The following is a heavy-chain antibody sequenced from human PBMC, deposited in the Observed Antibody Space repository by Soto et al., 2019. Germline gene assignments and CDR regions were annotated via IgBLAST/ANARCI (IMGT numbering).Heavy chain of an antibody. CDR3: ARDNLCALGSTSCYSVRFDP. J-gene: IGHJ5*02. D-gene: IGHD2-2*01. CDR1: GFTFSDYW. V-gene: IGHV3-74*01. CDR2: INGDGSST. Sequence: GGSLRLSCAASGFTFSDYWMHWVRQVPGKGLVWVSRINGDGSSTTYADSVKGRFTISRDNAQNTLYLHMNSLSAEDTAFYYCARDNLCALGSTSCYSVRFDPWGQGTLVTVSS.